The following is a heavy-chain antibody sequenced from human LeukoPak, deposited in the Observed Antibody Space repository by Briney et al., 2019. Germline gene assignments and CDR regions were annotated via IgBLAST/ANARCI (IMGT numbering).Heavy chain of an antibody. Sequence: SETLSLTCTVSGGSISSYYWSWIRQPPGKGLEWIGYIYYSGSTNYNPSLKSRVTISVDTSKNQFSLKLSSVTAADTAVYYCASGGTRVATISYYYYGMDVWGQGTTATVSS. J-gene: IGHJ6*02. CDR1: GGSISSYY. CDR3: ASGGTRVATISYYYYGMDV. CDR2: IYYSGST. D-gene: IGHD5-12*01. V-gene: IGHV4-59*08.